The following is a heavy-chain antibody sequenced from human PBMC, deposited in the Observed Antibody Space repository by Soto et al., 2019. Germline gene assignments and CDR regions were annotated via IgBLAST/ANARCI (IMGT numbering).Heavy chain of an antibody. CDR2: INPYDGTT. CDR1: GYTLVSLY. CDR3: ASVLGTRGFDP. D-gene: IGHD2-8*01. V-gene: IGHV1-46*01. J-gene: IGHJ5*02. Sequence: ASVKVSCKASGYTLVSLYIHWVRQAPGQGLEWMGIINPYDGTTVYAQSFQGRVTMTGDTSTSTVNMELSSLRSEDTAVYYCASVLGTRGFDPWGQGTLVTVSS.